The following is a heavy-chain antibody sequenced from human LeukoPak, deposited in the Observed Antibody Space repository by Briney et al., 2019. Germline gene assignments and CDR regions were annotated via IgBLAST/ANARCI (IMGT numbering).Heavy chain of an antibody. CDR3: ARRDLNGGNFDY. V-gene: IGHV4-59*13. CDR2: IYYSGST. J-gene: IGHJ4*02. D-gene: IGHD3-16*01. CDR1: VGSISSYY. Sequence: SETLSLTCTVSVGSISSYYWSWIRQPPGKGLEWIGYIYYSGSTNYNPSLKSRVTISVDTSKNQFSLKLSSVTAADTAVYYCARRDLNGGNFDYWGQGTLVTVSS.